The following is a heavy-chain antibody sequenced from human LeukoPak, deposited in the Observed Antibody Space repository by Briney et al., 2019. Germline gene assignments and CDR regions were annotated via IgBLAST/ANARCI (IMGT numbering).Heavy chain of an antibody. CDR3: AGPSSLYGGTSEDY. J-gene: IGHJ4*02. Sequence: KSGESLKISCKASGYSFTDYWIVWVRQMPGKGLEWMGAIYPGDSDTRYSPSLDGQVTISADKSVSTTYLQWSSLQASDTAMYYCAGPSSLYGGTSEDYWGQGTLVTVSS. D-gene: IGHD4-23*01. V-gene: IGHV5-51*01. CDR2: IYPGDSDT. CDR1: GYSFTDYW.